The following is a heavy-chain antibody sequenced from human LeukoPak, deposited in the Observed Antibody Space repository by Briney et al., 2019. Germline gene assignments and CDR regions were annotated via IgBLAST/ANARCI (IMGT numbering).Heavy chain of an antibody. CDR3: ARGYNNYDNNWFDP. Sequence: GGSLRLSCAASGVTFSSYSMNWVRQAPGKGLVWVSQINREGSSTSYADSVKGRFTISRDNAKNTLYLQMNSLRDEDTAVYYCARGYNNYDNNWFDPWGQGTLVTVSS. CDR2: INREGSST. CDR1: GVTFSSYS. V-gene: IGHV3-74*01. D-gene: IGHD4-11*01. J-gene: IGHJ5*02.